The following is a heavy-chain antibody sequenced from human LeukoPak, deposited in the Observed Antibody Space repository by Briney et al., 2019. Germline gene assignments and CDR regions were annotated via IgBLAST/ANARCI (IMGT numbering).Heavy chain of an antibody. J-gene: IGHJ4*02. D-gene: IGHD1-26*01. CDR1: GGSIRSY. CDR2: IYYSGST. CDR3: ARNKGSYAFFDY. Sequence: PSETLSLTCTVSGGSIRSYWSWIRQPPGKGLEWIGYIYYSGSTNYNPSLKSRVTISVDTSKNQFSLKLSSVTAADTAAYYCARNKGSYAFFDYWGQGTLVTVSS. V-gene: IGHV4-59*01.